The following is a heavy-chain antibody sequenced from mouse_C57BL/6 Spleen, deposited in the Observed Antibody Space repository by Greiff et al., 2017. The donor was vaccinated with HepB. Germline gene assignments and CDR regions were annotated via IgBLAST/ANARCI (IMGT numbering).Heavy chain of an antibody. Sequence: PLPPSFADLFPPCPSFPLSFPSSFYPFPASPLPFFPPMSGQGLEWIGWFYPGSGSIKYNEKFKDKATLTADKSSSTVYMELSRLTSEDSAVYFCARHEDRGELGRRGYFDYWGQGTTLTVSS. J-gene: IGHJ2*01. CDR3: ARHEDRGELGRRGYFDY. V-gene: IGHV1-62-2*01. CDR2: FYPGSGSI. D-gene: IGHD4-1*01. CDR1: FYPFPASP.